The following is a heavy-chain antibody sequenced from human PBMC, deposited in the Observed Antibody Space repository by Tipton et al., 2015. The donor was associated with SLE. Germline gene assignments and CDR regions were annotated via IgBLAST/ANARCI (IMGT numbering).Heavy chain of an antibody. CDR2: ISYDGSNK. CDR1: GFTFSSYA. CDR3: ARDGGIYFLDY. Sequence: SLRLSCAASGFTFSSYAMHWVRQAPGKGLEWVAVISYDGSNKYYADSVKGRFTISRDNSKNSLYLQMNSLRAEDTAVYYCARDGGIYFLDYWGQGTLVTVSS. V-gene: IGHV3-30*04. D-gene: IGHD1-26*01. J-gene: IGHJ4*02.